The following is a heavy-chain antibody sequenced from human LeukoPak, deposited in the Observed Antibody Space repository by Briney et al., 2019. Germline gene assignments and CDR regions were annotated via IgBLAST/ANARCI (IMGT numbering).Heavy chain of an antibody. Sequence: GGSLRLSCAASGFTFSSYWMSWVRQAPGKGLEWVANIGQDGNGKNYVDSVKGRFTISRDNAKNALYLQMNSLRVEDTAVYYCAIDPNWGTHSWGQGVLVTVSS. CDR2: IGQDGNGK. V-gene: IGHV3-7*03. J-gene: IGHJ4*02. CDR3: AIDPNWGTHS. CDR1: GFTFSSYW. D-gene: IGHD7-27*01.